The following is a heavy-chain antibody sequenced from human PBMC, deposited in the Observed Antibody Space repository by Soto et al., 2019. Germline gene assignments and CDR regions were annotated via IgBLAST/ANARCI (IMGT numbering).Heavy chain of an antibody. D-gene: IGHD3-10*01. CDR2: ISAYNGKT. J-gene: IGHJ4*02. Sequence: QVQLVQSGAEVKKPGASVKVSCKTSGYTFTNYDINWVRQAHGQGLEWLGWISAYNGKTNNSPKFQGRVTMTTDTSTSTAYMDLRSLTSDDTAVYYCARGSGGEFDYWGQGTLVTVSS. CDR3: ARGSGGEFDY. CDR1: GYTFTNYD. V-gene: IGHV1-18*01.